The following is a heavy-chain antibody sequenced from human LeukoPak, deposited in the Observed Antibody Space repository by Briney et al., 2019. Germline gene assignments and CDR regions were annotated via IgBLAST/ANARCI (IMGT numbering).Heavy chain of an antibody. Sequence: SVKVSCKASGGTFSSYAISWVRQAPGQGLEWMGGIIPIFGTANYAQKFQGRVTITADESTSTAYMELSSLRSEDTAVYYCARDPGHYDFWSGYYVLWGQGTLVTVSS. V-gene: IGHV1-69*13. D-gene: IGHD3-3*01. CDR2: IIPIFGTA. CDR1: GGTFSSYA. CDR3: ARDPGHYDFWSGYYVL. J-gene: IGHJ4*02.